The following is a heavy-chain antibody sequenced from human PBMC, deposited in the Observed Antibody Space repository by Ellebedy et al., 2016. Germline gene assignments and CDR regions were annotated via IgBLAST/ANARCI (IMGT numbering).Heavy chain of an antibody. CDR2: IIPILGIA. Sequence: ASVKVSCKASGGTFSSYAISWVRQAPGQGLEWMGRIIPILGIANYAQKFQGRVMITADKSTSTAYMELSSLRSEDTAVYYCARAPDKLGIDYWGQGTLVTVSS. CDR3: ARAPDKLGIDY. D-gene: IGHD7-27*01. J-gene: IGHJ4*02. CDR1: GGTFSSYA. V-gene: IGHV1-69*04.